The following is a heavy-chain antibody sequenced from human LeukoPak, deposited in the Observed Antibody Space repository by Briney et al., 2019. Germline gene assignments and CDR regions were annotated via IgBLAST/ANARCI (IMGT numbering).Heavy chain of an antibody. CDR2: IIPIFGTA. V-gene: IGHV1-69*06. Sequence: SVKVSCKASGGTFSSYAISWVRQAPGQGLEWMGGIIPIFGTANYAQKFQGRVTITADKSTSTAYMELSSLRSEDTAVYYCARDLQGYSSSWYRFVPLYWGQGTLVTVSS. CDR3: ARDLQGYSSSWYRFVPLY. D-gene: IGHD6-13*01. CDR1: GGTFSSYA. J-gene: IGHJ4*02.